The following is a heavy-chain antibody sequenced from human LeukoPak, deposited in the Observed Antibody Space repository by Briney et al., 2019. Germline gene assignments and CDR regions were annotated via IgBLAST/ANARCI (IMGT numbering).Heavy chain of an antibody. Sequence: GGSLRLSCAASGFTVSSNYMSWVRQAPGKGLEWVSAISGSGGSTYYADSVKGRFTISRDNSKNTLYLQINSLRAEDTAVYYCAKEVGSGSYFDYWGQGTLVTVSS. D-gene: IGHD3-10*01. CDR1: GFTVSSNY. CDR2: ISGSGGST. V-gene: IGHV3-23*01. CDR3: AKEVGSGSYFDY. J-gene: IGHJ4*02.